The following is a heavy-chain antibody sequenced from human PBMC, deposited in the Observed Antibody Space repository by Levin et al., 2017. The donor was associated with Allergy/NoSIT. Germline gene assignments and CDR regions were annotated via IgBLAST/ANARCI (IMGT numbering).Heavy chain of an antibody. CDR2: IGTAGDT. V-gene: IGHV3-13*01. J-gene: IGHJ4*02. CDR1: GFTFSSYD. Sequence: GESLKISCAASGFTFSSYDMHWVRQATGKGLEWVSAIGTAGDTYYPGSVKGRFTISRENAKNSLYLQMNSLRAGDTAVYYCARGALGDWGFEQDYFDYWGQGTLVTVSS. CDR3: ARGALGDWGFEQDYFDY. D-gene: IGHD7-27*01.